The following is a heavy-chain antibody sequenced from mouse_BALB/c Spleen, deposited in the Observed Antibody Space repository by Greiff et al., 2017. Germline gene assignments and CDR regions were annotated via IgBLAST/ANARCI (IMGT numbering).Heavy chain of an antibody. CDR1: GFNIKDTY. CDR2: IDPANGNT. D-gene: IGHD1-1*01. V-gene: IGHV14-3*02. CDR3: YGSSYGFAY. Sequence: VQLQQSGAELVKPGASVKLSCTASGFNIKDTYMHWVKQRPEQGLEWIGRIDPANGNTKYDPKFQGKATITADTSSNTAYLQLSSLTSEDTAVYYSYGSSYGFAYWGQGTLGTVAA. J-gene: IGHJ3*01.